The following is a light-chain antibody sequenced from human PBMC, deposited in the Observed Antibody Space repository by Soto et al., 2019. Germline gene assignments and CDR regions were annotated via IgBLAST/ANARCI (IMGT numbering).Light chain of an antibody. J-gene: IGLJ2*01. CDR2: GNT. Sequence: SVLTQPPSLSGAPGQNIIISCTGGGSNIGAGFDVHWYQQLPGTATKLLIYGNTNRPSGVPDRFSGSKSGTSASLVITGIQSKDEADYYCQSYDTGLSGPVVFGGGTKLTVL. V-gene: IGLV1-40*01. CDR3: QSYDTGLSGPVV. CDR1: GSNIGAGFD.